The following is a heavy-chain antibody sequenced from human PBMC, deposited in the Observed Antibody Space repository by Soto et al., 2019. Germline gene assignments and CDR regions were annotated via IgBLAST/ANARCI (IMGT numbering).Heavy chain of an antibody. Sequence: QLQLQESGPGLVKPSETLSLTCTVSGGSISSSSYYWGWIRQPPGKGLEWIGSIYYSGSTYYNPSLKSRVTISVDTSKNQFSLKLSSVTAADTAVYYCAREGASIVGATLDYWGQGTLVTVSS. D-gene: IGHD1-26*01. CDR3: AREGASIVGATLDY. CDR2: IYYSGST. CDR1: GGSISSSSYY. J-gene: IGHJ4*02. V-gene: IGHV4-39*02.